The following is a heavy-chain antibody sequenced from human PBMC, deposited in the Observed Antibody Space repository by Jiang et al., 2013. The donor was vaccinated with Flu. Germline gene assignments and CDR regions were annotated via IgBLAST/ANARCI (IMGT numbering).Heavy chain of an antibody. J-gene: IGHJ4*02. V-gene: IGHV5-51*01. D-gene: IGHD3-10*01. Sequence: GAEVKKPGESLKISCKGSGYSFTSYWIGWVRQMPGKGLEWMGIIYPGDSDTRYSPSFQGQVTISADKSISTAYLQWSSLKASDTAMYYCASLPGYYYGSGRVPYYFDYWGQGTLVTVSS. CDR2: IYPGDSDT. CDR3: ASLPGYYYGSGRVPYYFDY. CDR1: GYSFTSYW.